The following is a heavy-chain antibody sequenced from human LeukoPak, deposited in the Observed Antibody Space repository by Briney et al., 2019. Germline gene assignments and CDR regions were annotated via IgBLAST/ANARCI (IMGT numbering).Heavy chain of an antibody. CDR1: GGSISSYY. V-gene: IGHV4-59*01. CDR3: ARGVSASSSGFDY. CDR2: IYYSGST. J-gene: IGHJ4*02. D-gene: IGHD3-22*01. Sequence: SETLSLTCTVSGGSISSYYWSWIRQPPGKGLEWIGYIYYSGSTNYNPSLKSRVTISVDTSKNQFSLKLSALTAADTAVYYCARGVSASSSGFDYWGQGTLVTVSS.